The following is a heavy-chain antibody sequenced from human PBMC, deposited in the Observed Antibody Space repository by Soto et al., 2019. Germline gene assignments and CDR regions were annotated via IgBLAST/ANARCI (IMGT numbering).Heavy chain of an antibody. Sequence: GGSLRLSCAASGFTFSSYGMHWVRQAPGKGLEWVAVIWYDGSNKYYADSVKGRFTISRDNSKNTLYLQMNSLRAEDTAVYYCARALGATGYYYYGMDVWGQGTTVTVSS. D-gene: IGHD1-26*01. CDR2: IWYDGSNK. CDR1: GFTFSSYG. CDR3: ARALGATGYYYYGMDV. J-gene: IGHJ6*02. V-gene: IGHV3-33*01.